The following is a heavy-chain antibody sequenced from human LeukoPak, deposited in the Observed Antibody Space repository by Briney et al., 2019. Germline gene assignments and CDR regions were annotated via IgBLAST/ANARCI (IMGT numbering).Heavy chain of an antibody. J-gene: IGHJ4*02. Sequence: GGSLRPSCAPSGFNFNNAWMNWVRPTPGKGLEWVSAISGSGGSTYYADSVKGRFTISRDNSKNTLYLQMNSLRAEDTAVYYCAKDTWGSGIYYFDYWGQGTLVTVSS. V-gene: IGHV3-23*01. D-gene: IGHD3-10*01. CDR1: GFNFNNAW. CDR2: ISGSGGST. CDR3: AKDTWGSGIYYFDY.